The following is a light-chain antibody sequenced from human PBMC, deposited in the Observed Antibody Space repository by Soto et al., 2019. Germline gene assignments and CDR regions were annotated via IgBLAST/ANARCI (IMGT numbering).Light chain of an antibody. CDR3: QQYNNRPPET. V-gene: IGKV3-15*01. CDR1: QSVNSN. CDR2: AAS. J-gene: IGKJ2*01. Sequence: EIVMTQSPATLSVSPGETATLSCRASQSVNSNLAWYQQKPGQAPRLLIYAASTMANGIPARFSGSGSGTEFTLTISSLQSEDFAIYYCQQYNNRPPETFGQGTKLE.